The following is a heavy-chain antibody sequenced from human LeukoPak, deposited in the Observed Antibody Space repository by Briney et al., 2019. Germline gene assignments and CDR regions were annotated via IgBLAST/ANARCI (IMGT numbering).Heavy chain of an antibody. Sequence: GGSLRLSCAASGFTFSSYSMNWVRQAPGKGLEWVSYISSSGSTIYYADSVKGRFIISRDNAKDSLYLHMNSLRAEDTAMYYCARSLLSGSYYYGLDYWGQGTLVTVSS. V-gene: IGHV3-48*04. CDR3: ARSLLSGSYYYGLDY. J-gene: IGHJ4*02. D-gene: IGHD3-10*01. CDR1: GFTFSSYS. CDR2: ISSSGSTI.